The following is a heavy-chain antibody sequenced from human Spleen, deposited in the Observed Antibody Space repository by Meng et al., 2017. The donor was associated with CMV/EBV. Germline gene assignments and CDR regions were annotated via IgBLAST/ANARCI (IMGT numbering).Heavy chain of an antibody. CDR2: ISYDGSSK. D-gene: IGHD3-10*01. CDR1: GFTFSTYS. CDR3: ARDRYYGSGTYYY. J-gene: IGHJ4*02. V-gene: IGHV3-30-3*01. Sequence: ASGFTFSTYSGHWVRQAPGKGLEWVAVISYDGSSKYYADSVKGRFTISRDNSKNTLYLQMNSLRAEDTALYYCARDRYYGSGTYYYWGQGTLVTVSS.